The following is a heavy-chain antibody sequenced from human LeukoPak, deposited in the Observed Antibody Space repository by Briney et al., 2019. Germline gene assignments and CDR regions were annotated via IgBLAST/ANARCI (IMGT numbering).Heavy chain of an antibody. J-gene: IGHJ4*02. D-gene: IGHD6-13*01. V-gene: IGHV3-30*04. CDR1: GFTFSSYA. Sequence: GGSLRLSCAASGFTFSSYAMHWVRQAPGKGLEWVAVISYDGRNKYYADSVKGRFTISRDNSKNTLYLQMNSLRAEDTAVYYCERDLRGAVAAAGTIDYWGQGTLVTVSS. CDR2: ISYDGRNK. CDR3: ERDLRGAVAAAGTIDY.